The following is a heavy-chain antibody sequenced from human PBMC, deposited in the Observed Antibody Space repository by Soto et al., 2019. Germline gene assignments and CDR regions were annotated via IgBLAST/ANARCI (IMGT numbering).Heavy chain of an antibody. CDR2: IWYDGSNK. D-gene: IGHD3-22*01. V-gene: IGHV3-33*01. Sequence: QPGGSLRLSCAASGFTFSSYGMHWVRQAPGKGLEWVAVIWYDGSNKYYADSVKGRFTISRDNSKNTLYLQMNSLRAEDTAVYYCARDRIDSSGYYAGCDYWGQGTLVTVSS. CDR1: GFTFSSYG. J-gene: IGHJ4*02. CDR3: ARDRIDSSGYYAGCDY.